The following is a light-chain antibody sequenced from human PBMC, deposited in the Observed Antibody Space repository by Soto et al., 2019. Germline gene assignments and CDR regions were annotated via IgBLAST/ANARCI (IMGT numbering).Light chain of an antibody. Sequence: DIVMTQTPLSLPVTLGQPASISCRSSQSLEHSDGNTYLSWLHQRPGQPPRLLIYKIFNRFSGVPDRFSGSGAGTDFTLKISRVEAEDVGIYYCMQGTLWWTFGQGTKVDIK. V-gene: IGKV2-24*01. CDR1: QSLEHSDGNTY. J-gene: IGKJ1*01. CDR2: KIF. CDR3: MQGTLWWT.